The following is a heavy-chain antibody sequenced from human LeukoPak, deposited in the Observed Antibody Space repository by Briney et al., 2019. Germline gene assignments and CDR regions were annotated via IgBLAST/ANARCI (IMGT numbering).Heavy chain of an antibody. J-gene: IGHJ4*02. V-gene: IGHV3-30*18. CDR2: IAEDGSIE. CDR3: AKDRETTASGTFDS. D-gene: IGHD1-1*01. CDR1: GFTFSSYG. Sequence: QPGRSLRLSCAASGFTFSSYGMHCVRQAPGKGLEWVAFIAEDGSIEKYTDSVKGRFTISRDNSNNTLYLRMNSLRAEDTRVYYCAKDRETTASGTFDSWGQGTLVTVS.